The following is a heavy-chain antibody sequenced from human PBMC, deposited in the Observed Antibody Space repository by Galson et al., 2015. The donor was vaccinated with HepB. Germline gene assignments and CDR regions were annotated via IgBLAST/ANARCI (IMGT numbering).Heavy chain of an antibody. Sequence: TLSLTCSVSGDSIFSSFYYWVWIRQPPGKGLEWIGSTRYGGSTTYNPALTSRVTISIDTPKNQFSLKLSAVTAADTAVYYCTREDQDAANDAFDIWGRGTMVTVSS. V-gene: IGHV4-39*01. D-gene: IGHD1-1*01. CDR2: TRYGGST. CDR1: GDSIFSSFYY. J-gene: IGHJ3*02. CDR3: TREDQDAANDAFDI.